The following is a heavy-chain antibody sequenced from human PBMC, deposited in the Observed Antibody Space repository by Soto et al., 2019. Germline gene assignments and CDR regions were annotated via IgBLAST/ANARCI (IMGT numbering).Heavy chain of an antibody. CDR1: GFSLTTTGVG. J-gene: IGHJ4*02. Sequence: QITLKESGPSLVKPTETLTLTCTFSGFSLTTTGVGVGWVRQPPGKALEWLTVIFWNDDERYSPSLKTRVTVAKDNYKNQVVVTMTNMGPVDTATYYCTQIYGSGSWGWYFHSWGQGNPVTVSS. CDR3: TQIYGSGSWGWYFHS. V-gene: IGHV2-5*01. D-gene: IGHD1-26*01. CDR2: IFWNDDE.